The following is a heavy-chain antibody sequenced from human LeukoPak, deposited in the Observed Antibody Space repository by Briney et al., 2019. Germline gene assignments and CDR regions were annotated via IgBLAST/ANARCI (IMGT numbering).Heavy chain of an antibody. J-gene: IGHJ4*02. V-gene: IGHV3-64D*06. CDR2: ISSNGGST. D-gene: IGHD3-10*01. Sequence: GGSLRLSCSASGFTFSSYAMHWVRQAPGKGLEYVSAISSNGGSTYYADSVKGRFTISRDNSKNTLYLQISSLRAEDTAVYYCVKAGGSGTYYFDYWGQRTLVTVSS. CDR3: VKAGGSGTYYFDY. CDR1: GFTFSSYA.